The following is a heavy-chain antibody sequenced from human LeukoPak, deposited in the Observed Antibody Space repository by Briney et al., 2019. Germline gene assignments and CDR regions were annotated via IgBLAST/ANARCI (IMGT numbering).Heavy chain of an antibody. CDR2: INPSGGST. CDR3: AMEQLDYFDY. D-gene: IGHD6-13*01. J-gene: IGHJ4*02. Sequence: GESLKISCKGSGYTFTSYYMHWVRQAPGQGLEWMGIINPSGGSTSYAQKFQGRVTMTRDTSTSTVYMELSSLRSEDTAVYYCAMEQLDYFDYWGQGTLVTVSS. CDR1: GYTFTSYY. V-gene: IGHV1-46*01.